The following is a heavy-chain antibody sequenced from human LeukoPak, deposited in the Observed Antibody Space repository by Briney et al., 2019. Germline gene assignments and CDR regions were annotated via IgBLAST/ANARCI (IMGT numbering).Heavy chain of an antibody. Sequence: GGSLRPSCVASGFTFGKYWMSWVRQAPGKGLEWVANIKLDGSEKNYVDSVKGRFTISRDNTKNSLYLQMNSLRVEDTAVFYCARDQYDTWSQRGNSDSWGQGTLVIVSS. D-gene: IGHD3-3*01. CDR1: GFTFGKYW. CDR2: IKLDGSEK. V-gene: IGHV3-7*03. J-gene: IGHJ4*02. CDR3: ARDQYDTWSQRGNSDS.